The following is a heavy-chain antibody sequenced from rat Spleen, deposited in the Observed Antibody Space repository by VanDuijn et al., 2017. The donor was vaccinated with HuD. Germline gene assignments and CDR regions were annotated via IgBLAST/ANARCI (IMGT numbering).Heavy chain of an antibody. CDR1: GFTFSYFG. Sequence: EVQLVESGGGLVQPGTSLKLSCVASGFTFSYFGMAWVRQTPTKGLEWVASITNTGGSTYYPDSVKGRFTISRDNAKSTQYLQMDSLRSEDTATYYCARLNTGFDYWGQGVMVTVSS. CDR3: ARLNTGFDY. CDR2: ITNTGGST. D-gene: IGHD4-1*01. J-gene: IGHJ2*01. V-gene: IGHV5S14*01.